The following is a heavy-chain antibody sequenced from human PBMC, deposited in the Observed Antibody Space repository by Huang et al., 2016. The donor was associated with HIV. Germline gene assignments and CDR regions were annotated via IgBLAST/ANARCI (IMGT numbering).Heavy chain of an antibody. J-gene: IGHJ6*02. D-gene: IGHD3-10*01. CDR1: GFPVTTNY. CDR3: AREMMVRGVSVPITDGYFYYGMDV. Sequence: VQLVESGGALVQPGGSLRLSCAASGFPVTTNYMNWVRQAQGKGVWWVSTIGRGEKTSNADYVKGRFTVSRDNSKNTMYLQMNSLRVEDTATYYCAREMMVRGVSVPITDGYFYYGMDVWGHGTTVSVSS. CDR2: IGRGEKT. V-gene: IGHV3-53*01.